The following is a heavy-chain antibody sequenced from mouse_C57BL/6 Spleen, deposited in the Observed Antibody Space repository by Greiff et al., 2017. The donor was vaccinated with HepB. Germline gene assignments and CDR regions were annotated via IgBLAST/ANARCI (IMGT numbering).Heavy chain of an antibody. CDR1: GYTFTSYG. J-gene: IGHJ4*01. V-gene: IGHV1-81*01. D-gene: IGHD1-1*01. CDR3: ARSDYGSSYSAMDY. CDR2: IYPRSGNT. Sequence: VKLMESGAELARPGASVKLSCKASGYTFTSYGISWVKQRTGQGLEWIGEIYPRSGNTYYNEKFKGKATLTADKSSSTAYMELRSLTSEDSAVYFCARSDYGSSYSAMDYWGQGTSVTVSS.